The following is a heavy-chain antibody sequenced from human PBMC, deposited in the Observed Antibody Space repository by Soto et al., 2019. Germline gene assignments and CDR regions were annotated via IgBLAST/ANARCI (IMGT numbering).Heavy chain of an antibody. Sequence: SETLSLTCTVSGGSISSYYWSWIRQPPGKGLEWIGYIYYSGGTNYSPSLKSRVTISVDTSKNQFSLKLSSVTAADTAVYYCARHSKYSGYDEIHYYYYYMDVWGKGTTVTVSS. CDR2: IYYSGGT. J-gene: IGHJ6*03. V-gene: IGHV4-59*08. D-gene: IGHD5-12*01. CDR3: ARHSKYSGYDEIHYYYYYMDV. CDR1: GGSISSYY.